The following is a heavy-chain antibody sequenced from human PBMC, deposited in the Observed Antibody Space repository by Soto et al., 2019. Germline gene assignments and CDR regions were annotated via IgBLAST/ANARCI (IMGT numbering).Heavy chain of an antibody. V-gene: IGHV4-34*01. D-gene: IGHD2-15*01. CDR3: ARRIHSRF. CDR2: INHSGST. J-gene: IGHJ4*02. Sequence: QVQLQQWGAGLLKPSETLSLTCAVYGGSFSGYYWSWIRQPPGKGLEWIGEINHSGSTNYNPSLKRRVTISLDTSKNQFSLKLSSVTAADTAVYYCARRIHSRFWGQGTLVTVSS. CDR1: GGSFSGYY.